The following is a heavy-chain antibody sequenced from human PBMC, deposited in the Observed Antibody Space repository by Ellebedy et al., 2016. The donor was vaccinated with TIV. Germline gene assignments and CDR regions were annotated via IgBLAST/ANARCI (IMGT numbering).Heavy chain of an antibody. CDR1: GFTFSSYD. D-gene: IGHD6-19*01. V-gene: IGHV3-30*03. CDR2: ISYDANNK. J-gene: IGHJ4*02. CDR3: ARDLDKSSGWYGEAAY. Sequence: GESLKISCAASGFTFSSYDMHWVRQAPGKGLEWVALISYDANNKYYADSVKGRFTISRDNSMTTLSLEMNSLRAEDTAVYYCARDLDKSSGWYGEAAYWGQGTLVTVSS.